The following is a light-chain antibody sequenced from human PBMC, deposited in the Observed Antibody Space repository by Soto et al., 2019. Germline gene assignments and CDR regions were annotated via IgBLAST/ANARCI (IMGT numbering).Light chain of an antibody. CDR1: STDIGAYNY. CDR2: EVS. J-gene: IGLJ1*01. Sequence: QSALTQPASVSGSPGQSITISCTATSTDIGAYNYVSWFQQYPGKAPKLIISEVSNRPSGVSNRFSGSKSGTAASLTISGLQTEDEADYFCFSFTTDWTHVFGTGTKLTVL. V-gene: IGLV2-14*01. CDR3: FSFTTDWTHV.